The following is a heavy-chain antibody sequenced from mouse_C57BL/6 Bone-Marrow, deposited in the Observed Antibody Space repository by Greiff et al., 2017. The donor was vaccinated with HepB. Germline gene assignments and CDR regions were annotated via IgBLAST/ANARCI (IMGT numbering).Heavy chain of an antibody. V-gene: IGHV1-82*01. CDR2: IYPGDGDT. J-gene: IGHJ2*01. Sequence: QVQLQQSGPELVKPGASVKISCKASGYAFSSSWMNWVKQRPGKGLEWIGRIYPGDGDTNYNGKFKGKATLTADKSSSTAYMQLSSLTSEDSAVYFCARGEIYYYGSSYLDYWGQGTTLTVSS. CDR1: GYAFSSSW. CDR3: ARGEIYYYGSSYLDY. D-gene: IGHD1-1*01.